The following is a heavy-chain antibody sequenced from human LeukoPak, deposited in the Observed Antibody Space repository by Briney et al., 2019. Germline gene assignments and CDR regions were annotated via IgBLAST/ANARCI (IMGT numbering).Heavy chain of an antibody. Sequence: ASVKVSCKTSGYTFTGYYMHWVRQAPGQGLEWMGWINPNSGGTNYAQKFQGWVTMTRDTSISTAYMDLSSLKSDDTAVYYCARDSFCRSDSCTRAAFDIWGQGSMVTVSS. CDR3: ARDSFCRSDSCTRAAFDI. CDR1: GYTFTGYY. CDR2: INPNSGGT. J-gene: IGHJ3*02. V-gene: IGHV1-2*04. D-gene: IGHD2-21*02.